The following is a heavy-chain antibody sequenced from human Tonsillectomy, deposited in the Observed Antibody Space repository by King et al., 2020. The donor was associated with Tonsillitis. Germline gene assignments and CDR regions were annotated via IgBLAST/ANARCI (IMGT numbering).Heavy chain of an antibody. CDR1: GFTFSSYS. CDR3: ARLGIVNTNDY. V-gene: IGHV3-21*01. D-gene: IGHD3-22*01. J-gene: IGHJ4*02. CDR2: MSSSSRYI. Sequence: VQLVESGGGLVKPGGSLRLSCAASGFTFSSYSMNWVRQAPGRGLEWVSSMSSSSRYIYYADSVKGGFTISRDNAKNSLYLKMNRLRAEDTAVYYCARLGIVNTNDYGGQGTLVTASS.